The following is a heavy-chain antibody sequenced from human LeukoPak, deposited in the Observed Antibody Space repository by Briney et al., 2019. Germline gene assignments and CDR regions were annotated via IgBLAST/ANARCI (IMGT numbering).Heavy chain of an antibody. CDR3: ARGGVTAQYYYYYDGMEV. J-gene: IGHJ6*02. Sequence: SSVKGSCKASGYTFTSCGISWVRQAPGLGLEWLGWIGAYNGNTNYAKNVQVRVSMTTDTSTRTAYMELRSLRSYETAVYYWARGGVTAQYYYYYDGMEVWGQGTTVTVSS. CDR1: GYTFTSCG. V-gene: IGHV1-18*01. CDR2: IGAYNGNT. D-gene: IGHD4-23*01.